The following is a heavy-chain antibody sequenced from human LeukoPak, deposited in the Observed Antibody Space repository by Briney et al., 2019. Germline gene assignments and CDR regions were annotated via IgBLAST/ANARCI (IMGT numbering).Heavy chain of an antibody. CDR2: INWNGGST. CDR1: GFTVSSNY. J-gene: IGHJ4*02. D-gene: IGHD2-21*02. V-gene: IGHV3-20*04. Sequence: GGSLRLSCAASGFTVSSNYMSWVRQAPGKGLEWVSGINWNGGSTGYADSVKGRFTISRDNAKNSLYLQMNSLRAEDTALYYCARDSRLYCGGDCYHFDYWGQGTLVTVSS. CDR3: ARDSRLYCGGDCYHFDY.